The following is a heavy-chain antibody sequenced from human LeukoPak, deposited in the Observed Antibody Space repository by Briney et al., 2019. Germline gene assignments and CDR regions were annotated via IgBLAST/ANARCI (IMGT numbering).Heavy chain of an antibody. CDR1: GGTFSSYA. Sequence: SVKVSCKASGGTFSSYAISWVRQAPGQGLEWMGGIIPIFGTANYAQKFQGRVTITADESTSTAYMELSSLRSEDTAVYYCATSMAARHYFDYWGQGTLVTVSS. CDR3: ATSMAARHYFDY. CDR2: IIPIFGTA. J-gene: IGHJ4*02. V-gene: IGHV1-69*13. D-gene: IGHD6-6*01.